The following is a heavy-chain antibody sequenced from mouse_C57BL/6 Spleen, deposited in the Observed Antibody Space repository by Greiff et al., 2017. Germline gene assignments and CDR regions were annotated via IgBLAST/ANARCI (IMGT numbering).Heavy chain of an antibody. J-gene: IGHJ2*01. V-gene: IGHV14-4*01. D-gene: IGHD1-1*01. Sequence: EVQLQQSGAELVRPGASVKLSCTASGFNIKDYYMHWVKQRPEQGLEWIGWIDPENGDTEYASKFQGKATITADTSSNTAYLQLSSLKSEDTAVYYCTSGLLRWLWDLDYWGQGTTLTVSS. CDR1: GFNIKDYY. CDR2: IDPENGDT. CDR3: TSGLLRWLWDLDY.